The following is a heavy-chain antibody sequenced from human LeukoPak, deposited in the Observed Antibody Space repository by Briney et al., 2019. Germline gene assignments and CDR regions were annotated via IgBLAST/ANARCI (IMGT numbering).Heavy chain of an antibody. CDR1: GFTFSSYG. D-gene: IGHD6-13*01. J-gene: IGHJ4*02. CDR3: GKDAPSSRWVYFDY. Sequence: GGSLRLSWAASGFTFSSYGMHWVRQGPRKGLVWVAFIRYDGIHRYYADSVRGRFTISRDNCKNTLYLQMNSLRAEGTAVNYCGKDAPSSRWVYFDYWEQGTRVTVSS. V-gene: IGHV3-30*02. CDR2: IRYDGIHR.